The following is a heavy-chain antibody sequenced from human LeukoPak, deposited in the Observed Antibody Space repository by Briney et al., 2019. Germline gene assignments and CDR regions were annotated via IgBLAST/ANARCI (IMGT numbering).Heavy chain of an antibody. CDR1: GFTFSDYY. CDR3: VRGGGAFDY. V-gene: IGHV3-7*04. Sequence: GGSLTLSCAASGFTFSDYYMSWVRQAPGKGLEWVANIKQDGSEKYCLDSVKGRFTISRDNAKKSVYVQMNSLRAEDTAVFYCVRGGGAFDYWGQGTLVTVSS. D-gene: IGHD4/OR15-4a*01. CDR2: IKQDGSEK. J-gene: IGHJ4*02.